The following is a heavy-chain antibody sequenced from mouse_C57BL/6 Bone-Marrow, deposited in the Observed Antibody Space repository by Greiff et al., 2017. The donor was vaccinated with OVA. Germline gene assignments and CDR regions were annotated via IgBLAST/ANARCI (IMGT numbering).Heavy chain of an antibody. V-gene: IGHV1-53*01. D-gene: IGHD4-1*01. CDR2: INPSNGGT. CDR1: GYTFTSYW. J-gene: IGHJ4*01. CDR3: ARPAPTGWDGAYYAMDY. Sequence: QVQLQQPGTELVKPGASVKLSCKASGYTFTSYWMHWVKQRPGQGLEWIGNINPSNGGTNYNEKFKSKATLTVDKSSSTAYMQLSSLTSEDSAVYYCARPAPTGWDGAYYAMDYWGKGTSVTVSS.